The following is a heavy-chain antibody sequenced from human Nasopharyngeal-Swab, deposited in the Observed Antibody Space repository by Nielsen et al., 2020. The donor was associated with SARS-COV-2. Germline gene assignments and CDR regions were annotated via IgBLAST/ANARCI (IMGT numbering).Heavy chain of an antibody. CDR2: INHRGST. J-gene: IGHJ6*03. CDR3: ARGLSGVVPAPILGLGPFYSYYYMDV. D-gene: IGHD2-2*01. Sequence: SAPLSLTCAVYGGSFSGSYWGWIRQPPGKGPEWIAEINHRGSTNSTPSLKRRVTLSVDTSMNQFSLKLSSLTAADTAVYYCARGLSGVVPAPILGLGPFYSYYYMDVWGKGTTVSFSS. V-gene: IGHV4-34*01. CDR1: GGSFSGSY.